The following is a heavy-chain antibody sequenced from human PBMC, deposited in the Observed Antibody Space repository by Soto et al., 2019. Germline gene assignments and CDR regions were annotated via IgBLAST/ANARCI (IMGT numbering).Heavy chain of an antibody. CDR1: GFSFTTYW. D-gene: IGHD6-13*01. CDR2: IYPGDSKT. J-gene: IGHJ3*01. V-gene: IGHV5-51*03. Sequence: QLVQSGAAVKEPGESLKIACKGSGFSFTTYWIAWVRQMPGKGLEWMGIIYPGDSKTTYSPSFQGQVTISADKSISTAYLQWSSLKASDTAIYHCARALDYAGTSEASDVWGQGTMVTVSS. CDR3: ARALDYAGTSEASDV.